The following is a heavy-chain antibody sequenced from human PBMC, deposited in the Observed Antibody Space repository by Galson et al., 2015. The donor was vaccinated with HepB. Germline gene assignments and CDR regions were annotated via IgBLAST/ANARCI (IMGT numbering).Heavy chain of an antibody. J-gene: IGHJ6*03. Sequence: SLRLSCAASGFTFSSYAMHWVRQAPGKGLEWVAVISYDGSNKYYADSVKGRFTISRDNSKNTLYLQMNSLRAEDTAVYYCARANERGVILQDYYYYYMDVWGKGTTVTVSS. V-gene: IGHV3-30-3*01. D-gene: IGHD3-10*01. CDR2: ISYDGSNK. CDR1: GFTFSSYA. CDR3: ARANERGVILQDYYYYYMDV.